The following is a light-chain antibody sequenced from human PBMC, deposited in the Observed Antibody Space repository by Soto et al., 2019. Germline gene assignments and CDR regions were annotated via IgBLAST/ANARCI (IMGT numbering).Light chain of an antibody. CDR1: QSVFSS. Sequence: IVMTQSPAPLSVSPGERATLSCRASQSVFSSLAWYQQRPGQAPRLLIYGASNRATGIPDRFSGSGSGTDFTLTISRLEPEDFAVYYCQQYGSSPRAFGQGTKVDIK. CDR3: QQYGSSPRA. J-gene: IGKJ1*01. V-gene: IGKV3-20*01. CDR2: GAS.